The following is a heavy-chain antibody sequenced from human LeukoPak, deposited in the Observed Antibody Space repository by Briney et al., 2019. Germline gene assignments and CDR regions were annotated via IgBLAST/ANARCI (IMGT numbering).Heavy chain of an antibody. CDR2: IYYSGST. CDR1: GGSISSSSYY. D-gene: IGHD5-18*01. V-gene: IGHV4-39*01. Sequence: SETLSLTCTVSGGSISSSSYYWGWIRQPPGKGLEWIGSIYYSGSTYYNPSLKSRVTISVDTSKNQFSLKLSSVTAADTAVHYCAKLSGTAMVYFDYWGQGTLVTVSS. CDR3: AKLSGTAMVYFDY. J-gene: IGHJ4*02.